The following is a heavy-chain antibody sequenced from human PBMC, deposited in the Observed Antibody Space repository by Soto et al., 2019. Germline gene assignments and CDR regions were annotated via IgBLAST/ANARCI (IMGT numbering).Heavy chain of an antibody. CDR1: GGTFSSYA. Sequence: QVQLVQSGAEVKKPGSSVKVSCKASGGTFSSYAISWVRQAPGQGLEWMGGIIPIFGTANYAQKFKGRVTITADKSTSTAYMELSSLRSEDTAVYSCARSRDGYNYDYWGQGTLVTVSS. V-gene: IGHV1-69*06. CDR3: ARSRDGYNYDY. D-gene: IGHD5-12*01. J-gene: IGHJ4*02. CDR2: IIPIFGTA.